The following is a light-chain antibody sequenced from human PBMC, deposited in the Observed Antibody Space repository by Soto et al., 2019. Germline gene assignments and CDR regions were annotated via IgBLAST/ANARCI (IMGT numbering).Light chain of an antibody. CDR2: YVN. V-gene: IGLV2-11*01. CDR3: CSYARTYTWV. J-gene: IGLJ1*01. Sequence: QSALTQPRSVSGSPGQSVTISCTGSNSDVGRYNSVSWYQQHPGKAPKLMISYVNERPSGVPDRFSRSKSGNTASLTVAGLRAEDEADYNCCSYARTYTWVFGTGTKVTVL. CDR1: NSDVGRYNS.